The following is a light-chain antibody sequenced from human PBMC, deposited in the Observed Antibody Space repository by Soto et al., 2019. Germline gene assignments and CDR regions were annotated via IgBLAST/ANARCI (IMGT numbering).Light chain of an antibody. J-gene: IGKJ1*01. CDR3: QQYGRSPGT. CDR2: DAS. Sequence: EIVLTQSPGTLSLSPGDRATLSCRASQSVSSSYLAWYQQKPGQAPGLLIYDASNRATGIPDRFSGSGSGTDFTLTIRRLEPEDFAVYYCQQYGRSPGTFGQGTKVEVK. CDR1: QSVSSSY. V-gene: IGKV3-20*01.